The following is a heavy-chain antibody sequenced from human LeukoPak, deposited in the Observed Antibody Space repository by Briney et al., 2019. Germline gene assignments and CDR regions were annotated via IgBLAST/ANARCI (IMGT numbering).Heavy chain of an antibody. J-gene: IGHJ4*02. Sequence: ASVKVSCKAVGYISSSYGISWVRQAPGQGLEWMGWISGYNGDTNYAQNLHDRLTMSTDTSTSTACMELTSLRSDDTAVYYCARRERCCSGWYEDHWGQGTLVTVSS. V-gene: IGHV1-18*01. CDR3: ARRERCCSGWYEDH. CDR1: GYISSSYG. CDR2: ISGYNGDT. D-gene: IGHD6-19*01.